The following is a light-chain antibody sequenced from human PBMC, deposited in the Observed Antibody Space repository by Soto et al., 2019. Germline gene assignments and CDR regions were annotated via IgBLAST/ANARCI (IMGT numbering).Light chain of an antibody. CDR3: QSYDTGLGGYV. Sequence: QSVLTQSPSVSGAPGQRVTISCTGGSSNIGAGYDVQWYQQLPGTAPRLLIYGNNNRPSGVPERFSGSNSGTSASLAISGLQADDELDYYCQSYDTGLGGYVFGTGTKLTVL. CDR2: GNN. CDR1: SSNIGAGYD. J-gene: IGLJ1*01. V-gene: IGLV1-40*01.